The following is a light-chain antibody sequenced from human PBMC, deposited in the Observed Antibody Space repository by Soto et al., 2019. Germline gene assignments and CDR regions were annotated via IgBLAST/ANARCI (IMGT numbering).Light chain of an antibody. CDR2: DAS. V-gene: IGKV1-5*01. J-gene: IGKJ2*01. Sequence: DIQMTQSPSTLSASVGDRVTITCRASQSISSWLAWYQQKPGKAPKLLIYDASSLESWVPSSFSGSGSGTEFTLTISSLQPDDFATYYCQQYNSYLYTFGHGTKLEIK. CDR1: QSISSW. CDR3: QQYNSYLYT.